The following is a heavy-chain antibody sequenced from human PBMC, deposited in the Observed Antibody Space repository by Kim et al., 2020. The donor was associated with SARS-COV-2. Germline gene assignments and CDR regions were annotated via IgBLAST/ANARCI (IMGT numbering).Heavy chain of an antibody. V-gene: IGHV1-8*01. CDR1: GYTFTSYD. CDR3: ARGLTYYYGSGY. CDR2: MNPNSGNT. J-gene: IGHJ4*02. Sequence: ASVKVSCKASGYTFTSYDINWVRQATGQGLEWMGWMNPNSGNTGYAQKFQGRVTMTRNTSISTAYMELSSLRSEDTAVYYCARGLTYYYGSGYWGQGTLVTVSS. D-gene: IGHD3-10*01.